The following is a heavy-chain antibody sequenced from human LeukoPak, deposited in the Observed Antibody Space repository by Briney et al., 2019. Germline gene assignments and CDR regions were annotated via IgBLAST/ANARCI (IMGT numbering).Heavy chain of an antibody. V-gene: IGHV4-39*01. Sequence: PSETLSLTCTVSGGSISSGSYYGAWIRQPPGKGLEWIGSVPYSGSTYYNPSLKSRVTISVDTSKSQFSLKLTSVTAADTAVYYCATHTDSSGHPRLLDYWGQGTLVSVSS. J-gene: IGHJ4*02. CDR2: VPYSGST. CDR1: GGSISSGSYY. CDR3: ATHTDSSGHPRLLDY. D-gene: IGHD3-22*01.